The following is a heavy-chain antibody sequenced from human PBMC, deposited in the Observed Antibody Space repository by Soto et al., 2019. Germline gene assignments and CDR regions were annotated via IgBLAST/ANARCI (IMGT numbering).Heavy chain of an antibody. Sequence: GSLRLSCAASGFTFSSYGMHWVREAPGKGLEWVAVISYDGSNKYYEDSVKGRFTISRDNSKNTLYLQMNSLRAEDTAVYYCAKGSGSYWFYYGMDVWGQGTTVTVSS. CDR1: GFTFSSYG. D-gene: IGHD1-26*01. J-gene: IGHJ6*02. V-gene: IGHV3-30*18. CDR2: ISYDGSNK. CDR3: AKGSGSYWFYYGMDV.